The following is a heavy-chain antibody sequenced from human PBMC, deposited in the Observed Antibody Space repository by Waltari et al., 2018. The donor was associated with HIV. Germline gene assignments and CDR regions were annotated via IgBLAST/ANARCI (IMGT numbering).Heavy chain of an antibody. Sequence: QVQLQQWGAGLLKPSETLSLTCAVSGESLIGYSWSWIRQPPRKGLEWIGEVNDSGDTNYNPSLKSRVTISLDTSKNQCSLKVSSVTAADTAVYYCARGNPHIVGTYFQHWDQGALVTVSS. V-gene: IGHV4-34*01. D-gene: IGHD2-21*01. CDR3: ARGNPHIVGTYFQH. J-gene: IGHJ1*01. CDR2: VNDSGDT. CDR1: GESLIGYS.